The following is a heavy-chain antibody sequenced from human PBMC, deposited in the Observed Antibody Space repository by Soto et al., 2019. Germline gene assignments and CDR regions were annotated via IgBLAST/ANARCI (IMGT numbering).Heavy chain of an antibody. D-gene: IGHD3-22*01. J-gene: IGHJ6*02. Sequence: RLSCAASGFTFSSYAMSWVRQAPGKGLEWVSAISGSGGSTYYADSVKGRFTISRDNSKNTLYLQMNSLRAEDTAVYYCAKDSDTYYYDSSGYSPPLDYYYYGMDVWGQGTTVTVSS. CDR3: AKDSDTYYYDSSGYSPPLDYYYYGMDV. V-gene: IGHV3-23*01. CDR1: GFTFSSYA. CDR2: ISGSGGST.